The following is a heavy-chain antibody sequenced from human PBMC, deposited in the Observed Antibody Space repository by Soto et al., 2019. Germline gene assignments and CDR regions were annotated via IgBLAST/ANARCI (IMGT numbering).Heavy chain of an antibody. CDR2: ISGSGGRT. Sequence: GGSLRLSCAASGFSFSTYAMSWVRQAPGKGPEWVSTISGSGGRTYYADSVKGRFAISRDNSKNTVSLQMNSLRAEDTAGYHCARAEGPFGYWGQGTLGTVSS. CDR3: ARAEGPFGY. CDR1: GFSFSTYA. D-gene: IGHD3-10*01. J-gene: IGHJ4*02. V-gene: IGHV3-23*01.